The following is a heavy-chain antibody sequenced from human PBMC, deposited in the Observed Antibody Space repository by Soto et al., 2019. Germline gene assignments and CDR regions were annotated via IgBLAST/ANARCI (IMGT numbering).Heavy chain of an antibody. J-gene: IGHJ5*02. Sequence: SETLSLTCTVSGVSISSGDYYWSWIRQPPGKGLEWIGYIYYSGSTYYNPSLKSRVTISVDTSKNQFSLKLSSVTAADTAVYYCARAGDIVLMVYAITFDPWGQGTLVTVSS. CDR2: IYYSGST. CDR3: ARAGDIVLMVYAITFDP. D-gene: IGHD2-8*01. V-gene: IGHV4-30-4*01. CDR1: GVSISSGDYY.